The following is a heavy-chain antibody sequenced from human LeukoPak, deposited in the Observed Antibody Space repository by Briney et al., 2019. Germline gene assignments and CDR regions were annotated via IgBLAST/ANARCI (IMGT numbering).Heavy chain of an antibody. CDR3: ASGGPYYYYGMDV. CDR1: GFTFNNYG. CDR2: IWYDGSNK. V-gene: IGHV3-33*01. D-gene: IGHD3-16*01. J-gene: IGHJ6*02. Sequence: GGSLRLSCAASGFTFNNYGMHWVRQAPGKGLEWVAVIWYDGSNKYYADFVKGRFTISRDNSKNTVYLQMNSLRGEDTAVYHCASGGPYYYYGMDVWGQGTTVTVSS.